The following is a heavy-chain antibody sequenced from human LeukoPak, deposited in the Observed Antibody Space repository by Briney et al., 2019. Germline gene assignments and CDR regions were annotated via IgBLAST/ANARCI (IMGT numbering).Heavy chain of an antibody. Sequence: GGSLRLSCAASGFTLSSYEMNWFRQAPGKGLEWVSYISSSSSTIYYADSVKGRFTISRDNAKNSLYLQMNSLRAEDTAVYYCARKNGLDYWGQGTLVTVSS. CDR3: ARKNGLDY. CDR2: ISSSSSTI. CDR1: GFTLSSYE. V-gene: IGHV3-48*01. J-gene: IGHJ4*02.